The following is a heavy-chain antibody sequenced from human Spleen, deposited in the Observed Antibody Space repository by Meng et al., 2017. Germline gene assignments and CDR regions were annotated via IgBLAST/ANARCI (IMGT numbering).Heavy chain of an antibody. J-gene: IGHJ4*02. CDR2: VYESGSA. V-gene: IGHV4-4*02. CDR3: ARGLLLAALRN. Sequence: QVALQGSGPGLVSLSGTLALTCGVSGGSISSTNWWSWVRQSPGKGLEWIGEVYESGSANYNPSLKSRVTISVDMSKNQFSLKLSSVTAADTAVYYCARGLLLAALRNWGQGTLVTVSS. D-gene: IGHD6-6*01. CDR1: GGSISSTNW.